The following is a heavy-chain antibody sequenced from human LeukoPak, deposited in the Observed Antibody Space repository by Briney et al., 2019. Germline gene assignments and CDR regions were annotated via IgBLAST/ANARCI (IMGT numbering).Heavy chain of an antibody. D-gene: IGHD5-24*01. Sequence: GGSLRLSCAASGFTFSSYAITWVRQAPGKGLEWVSIISDSGGTTYYAGSVKGRFTISRDNSKNTLYLQMNSLRAEDTAIYYCAKDHVEMATRGFFDYWGQGTLVTVSS. V-gene: IGHV3-23*01. J-gene: IGHJ4*02. CDR3: AKDHVEMATRGFFDY. CDR2: ISDSGGTT. CDR1: GFTFSSYA.